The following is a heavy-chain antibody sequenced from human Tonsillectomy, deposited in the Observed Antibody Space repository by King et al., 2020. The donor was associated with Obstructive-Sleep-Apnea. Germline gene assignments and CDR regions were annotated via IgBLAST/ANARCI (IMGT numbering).Heavy chain of an antibody. CDR3: ARDYYESSGFTPGGFDY. CDR1: GFTFSSYS. V-gene: IGHV3-21*01. CDR2: ISSSSSYI. D-gene: IGHD3-22*01. J-gene: IGHJ4*02. Sequence: DVQLVESGGGLVKPGGSLRLSCAASGFTFSSYSMNWVRQAPGKGLEWVSSISSSSSYIYYADSVKGRFTISRDNAKNSLYLQMNSLRAEDTAVYYCARDYYESSGFTPGGFDYWGQGTLVTVSS.